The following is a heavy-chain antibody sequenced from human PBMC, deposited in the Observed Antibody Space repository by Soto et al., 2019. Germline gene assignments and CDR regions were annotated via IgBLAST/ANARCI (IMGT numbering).Heavy chain of an antibody. CDR3: KTDALTRQSTDH. Sequence: EVQLVESGGGLVKPGGSLRLSCAASGFSFHLAWLNWVRQAPGKGPEWVGLIKSNIDGGATDYAAPVEGRFTISGDDSKNTLYLQMNSLRTEDTAVYYCKTDALTRQSTDHWGQGTLVTVSS. CDR2: IKSNIDGGAT. V-gene: IGHV3-15*07. J-gene: IGHJ4*02. CDR1: GFSFHLAW. D-gene: IGHD3-9*01.